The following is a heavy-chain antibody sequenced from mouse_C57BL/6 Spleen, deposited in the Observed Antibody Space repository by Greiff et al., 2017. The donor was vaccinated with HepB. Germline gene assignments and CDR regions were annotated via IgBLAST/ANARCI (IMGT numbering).Heavy chain of an antibody. J-gene: IGHJ1*03. CDR1: GYTFTSYW. CDR2: IDPSDSYT. Sequence: VQLQQPGAELVMPGASVKLSCKASGYTFTSYWMHWVKQRPGQGLEWIGEIDPSDSYTNYNQKFKGQSTLTVDKSSSTAYMQLSSLTSEDSAVYYWARREVVAFRYFDVWGTGTTVTVSS. V-gene: IGHV1-69*01. CDR3: ARREVVAFRYFDV. D-gene: IGHD1-1*01.